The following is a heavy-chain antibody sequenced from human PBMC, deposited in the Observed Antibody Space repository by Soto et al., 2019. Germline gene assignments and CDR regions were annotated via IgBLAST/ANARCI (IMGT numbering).Heavy chain of an antibody. J-gene: IGHJ6*02. CDR3: ARGLTAMVFDYGMDV. Sequence: GGSLRLSCAASGFTFSSYWMSWVRQAPGKGLEWVANIKQDGSEKYYVDSVKGRFTISRDNAKNSLYLQMNSLRAEDTAVYYCARGLTAMVFDYGMDVWGQGTTVTVSS. D-gene: IGHD5-18*01. V-gene: IGHV3-7*04. CDR2: IKQDGSEK. CDR1: GFTFSSYW.